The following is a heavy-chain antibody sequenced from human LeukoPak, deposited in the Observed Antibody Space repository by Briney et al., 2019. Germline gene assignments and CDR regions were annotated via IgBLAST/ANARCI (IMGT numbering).Heavy chain of an antibody. D-gene: IGHD2-2*01. J-gene: IGHJ6*03. V-gene: IGHV4-4*09. Sequence: SETLSLTCTVSGGSISSYYWSWIRQPPGKGLEWIGYIYTSGSTNYNPSLKSRVTISVATSKNQFSLKLSSVTAADTAVYYRARLRVVVVPAAMVDYYYYYYMDVWGKGTTVTVSS. CDR1: GGSISSYY. CDR2: IYTSGST. CDR3: ARLRVVVVPAAMVDYYYYYYMDV.